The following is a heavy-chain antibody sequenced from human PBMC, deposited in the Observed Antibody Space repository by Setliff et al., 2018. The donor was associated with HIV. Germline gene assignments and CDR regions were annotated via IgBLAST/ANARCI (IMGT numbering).Heavy chain of an antibody. V-gene: IGHV4-39*07. J-gene: IGHJ4*02. Sequence: SETLSLTCTVSGGSIRSSSYYWGWIRQPPGKGLEWIGSIYHSGSTYYNPSLKSRVTISVDTSKNQFSLKLSSVTAADTAVYYCARVSSTYWYSIFRNYYWGQGTLVTVSS. CDR1: GGSIRSSSYY. D-gene: IGHD2-8*02. CDR3: ARVSSTYWYSIFRNYY. CDR2: IYHSGST.